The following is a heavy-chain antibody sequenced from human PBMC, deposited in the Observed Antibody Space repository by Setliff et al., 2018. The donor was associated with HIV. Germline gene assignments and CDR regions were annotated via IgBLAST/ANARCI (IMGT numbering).Heavy chain of an antibody. Sequence: ASVKVSCKASGYTFTSSAMHWVRQAPGQRLEWMGWINAGNGNTKYSQRFQGRVTITRDTSASTAYMELSSLRSEDTAVYYCARIAPSGSWRGYYYGMDVWGQGTTVTVSS. CDR2: INAGNGNT. CDR3: ARIAPSGSWRGYYYGMDV. J-gene: IGHJ6*02. D-gene: IGHD3-10*01. V-gene: IGHV1-3*01. CDR1: GYTFTSSA.